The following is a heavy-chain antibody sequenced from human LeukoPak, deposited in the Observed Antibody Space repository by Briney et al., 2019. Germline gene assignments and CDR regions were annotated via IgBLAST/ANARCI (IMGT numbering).Heavy chain of an antibody. V-gene: IGHV3-66*02. CDR1: GFTFSSYA. D-gene: IGHD2-21*01. CDR3: ARVEGCGGDCYTFDY. J-gene: IGHJ4*02. CDR2: IYSGGST. Sequence: GGSLRLSCAASGFTFSSYAMSWVRQAPGKGLEWVSVIYSGGSTYYADSVKGRFTISRDNSKNTLYLQMNSLRAENTAVYYCARVEGCGGDCYTFDYWGQGTLVTVSS.